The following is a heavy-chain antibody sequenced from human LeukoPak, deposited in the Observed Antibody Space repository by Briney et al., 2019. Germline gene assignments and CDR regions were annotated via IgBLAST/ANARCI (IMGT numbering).Heavy chain of an antibody. Sequence: SETLSLTCAVYGGSFSGYYWSWIRQPPGKGLEWIGEINHSGSTNYSPSLKSRVTISVDTSKNQFSLKLSSVTAADTAVYYCARHSYGDYEQCFDYWGQGTLVTVSS. D-gene: IGHD4-17*01. CDR3: ARHSYGDYEQCFDY. V-gene: IGHV4-34*01. CDR2: INHSGST. J-gene: IGHJ4*02. CDR1: GGSFSGYY.